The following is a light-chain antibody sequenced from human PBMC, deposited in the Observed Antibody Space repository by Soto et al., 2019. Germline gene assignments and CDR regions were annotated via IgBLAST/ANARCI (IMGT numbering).Light chain of an antibody. CDR1: SSNIGTNA. V-gene: IGLV1-44*01. J-gene: IGLJ1*01. Sequence: QSVLTQPPSASGTPGQGVTISCSGGSSNIGTNAVNWYQQLPGTAPKLLTYNNNQRPSGVPDRFSGSKSGTSAPLAISGLQSEDEADYYCAAWDDSLNGYVFGTGTKVTVL. CDR2: NNN. CDR3: AAWDDSLNGYV.